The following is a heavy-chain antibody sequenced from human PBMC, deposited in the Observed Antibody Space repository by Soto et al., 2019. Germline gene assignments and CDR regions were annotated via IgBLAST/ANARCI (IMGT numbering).Heavy chain of an antibody. CDR3: ARDSGGYAFDI. CDR1: GFTFSRYA. Sequence: EVQLVESGGGLVQPGGSLRLSCAASGFTFSRYAMHWVRQAPGKGLEYVSAISSSGGTTYYANSVKGRFTISRDNSMNTLYLQMGSLRTEDMAVYYCARDSGGYAFDIWGQGTMVTVSS. CDR2: ISSSGGTT. D-gene: IGHD3-10*01. V-gene: IGHV3-64*01. J-gene: IGHJ3*02.